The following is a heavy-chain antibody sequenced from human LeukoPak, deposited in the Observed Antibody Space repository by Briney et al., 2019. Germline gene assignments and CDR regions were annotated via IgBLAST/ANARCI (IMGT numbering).Heavy chain of an antibody. V-gene: IGHV4-59*01. Sequence: SETLSLTCTVSGGSISSYYWSWIRQPPGKGLEWIGYIYYSGSTNYSPSLKSRVTISADTSKNQFSLKLSSVTAADTAVYYCARSYYGSGSYYMEGWFDPWGQGTLVTVSS. J-gene: IGHJ5*02. CDR1: GGSISSYY. CDR2: IYYSGST. CDR3: ARSYYGSGSYYMEGWFDP. D-gene: IGHD3-10*01.